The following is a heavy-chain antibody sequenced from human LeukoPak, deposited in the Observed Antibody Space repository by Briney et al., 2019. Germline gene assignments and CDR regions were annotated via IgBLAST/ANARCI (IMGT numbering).Heavy chain of an antibody. CDR3: ARDELRNDLHY. CDR2: IIPIFGTA. D-gene: IGHD1-1*01. V-gene: IGHV1-69*06. J-gene: IGHJ4*02. CDR1: GGTFSSYA. Sequence: GSSVKVSCKASGGTFSSYAISWVRQAPGQGLEWMGGIIPIFGTANYAQKFQGRVTITAGKSTSTAYMELSRLRSEDTAVYYCARDELRNDLHYWGQGTLVTVSS.